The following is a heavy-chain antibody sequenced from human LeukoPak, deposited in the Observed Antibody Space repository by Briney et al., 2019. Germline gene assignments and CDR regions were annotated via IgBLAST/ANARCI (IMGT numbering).Heavy chain of an antibody. CDR1: GFTFSSYA. J-gene: IGHJ4*02. Sequence: PGGSLRLSCAASGFTFSSYAMSWVRQAPGKGLEWVAVIWYDGSNKYYADSVKGRFTISRDNSKNTLYLQMNSLRAEDTAVYYCARDYSGSYYLDYWGQGTLVTVSS. D-gene: IGHD1-26*01. CDR3: ARDYSGSYYLDY. V-gene: IGHV3-33*08. CDR2: IWYDGSNK.